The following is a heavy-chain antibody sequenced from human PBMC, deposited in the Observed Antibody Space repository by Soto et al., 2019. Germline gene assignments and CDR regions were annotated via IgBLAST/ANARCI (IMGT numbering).Heavy chain of an antibody. CDR1: GGSFSAFY. CDR2: INHSGST. CDR3: AKTAVAGTLGLD. V-gene: IGHV4-34*01. J-gene: IGHJ4*02. Sequence: SETLSLTCAVYGGSFSAFYWTWIRQPPGKGLEWLGEINHSGSTNYNPSLKSRVTISVDTSKNQFSLRLSSVTVADTAVYYCAKTAVAGTLGLDWGQGTLVTVSS. D-gene: IGHD6-19*01.